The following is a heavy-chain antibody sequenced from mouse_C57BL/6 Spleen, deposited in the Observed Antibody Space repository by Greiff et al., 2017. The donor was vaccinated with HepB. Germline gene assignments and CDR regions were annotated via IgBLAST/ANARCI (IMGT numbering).Heavy chain of an antibody. D-gene: IGHD2-4*01. V-gene: IGHV1-64*01. Sequence: VKLQHPGAELVKPGASVKLSCKASGYTFTSYWMHWVKQRPGQGLEWIGMIHPNSGSTNYNEKFKSKATLTVDKSSSTAYMQLSSLTSEDSAVYYCAREGNYDYDGFAYWGQGTLVTVSA. J-gene: IGHJ3*01. CDR1: GYTFTSYW. CDR3: AREGNYDYDGFAY. CDR2: IHPNSGST.